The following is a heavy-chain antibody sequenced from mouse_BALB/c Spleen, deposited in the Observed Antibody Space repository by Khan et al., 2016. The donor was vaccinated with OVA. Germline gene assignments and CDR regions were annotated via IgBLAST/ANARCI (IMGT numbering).Heavy chain of an antibody. CDR2: VSTGGGYT. Sequence: EVQLQESGGDLVKPGGSLKLSCAASGFTFSTYGMSWVRQTPDKRLEWVATVSTGGGYTYYPDSVKGRFTISRDNAKNTLYLQMSVLKSEDTAMFYCTRLAYYYDSEGFAYWGQGTLVTVSA. D-gene: IGHD1-1*01. CDR3: TRLAYYYDSEGFAY. J-gene: IGHJ3*01. CDR1: GFTFSTYG. V-gene: IGHV5-6*01.